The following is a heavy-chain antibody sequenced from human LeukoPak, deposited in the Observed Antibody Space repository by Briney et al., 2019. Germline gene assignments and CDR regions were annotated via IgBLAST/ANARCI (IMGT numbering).Heavy chain of an antibody. D-gene: IGHD6-13*01. V-gene: IGHV3-23*01. Sequence: GGSLRLSCAASGFTFSSYAMSWVRQAPGKGLEWVSAISGSGGSTYYADSVKGRFTISRDNSKNTLYLQMNSLRVEDTAIYYCAKLLAAAGTDYWGQGTLVTVSS. J-gene: IGHJ4*02. CDR1: GFTFSSYA. CDR3: AKLLAAAGTDY. CDR2: ISGSGGST.